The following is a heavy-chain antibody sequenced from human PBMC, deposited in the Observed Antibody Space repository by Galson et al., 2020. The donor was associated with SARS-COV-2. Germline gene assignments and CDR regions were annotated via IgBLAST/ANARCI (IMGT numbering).Heavy chain of an antibody. V-gene: IGHV4-34*01. D-gene: IGHD2-2*01. Sequence: ETSETLSLTCAVYGGSFSGYYWSWIRQPPGKGLEWIGEINHSGSTNYNPSLKSRVTISVDTSKNQFSLKLSSVTAADTAVYYCARLVVVPAAMGGWFDPWGQGTLVTVSS. CDR3: ARLVVVPAAMGGWFDP. CDR2: INHSGST. J-gene: IGHJ5*02. CDR1: GGSFSGYY.